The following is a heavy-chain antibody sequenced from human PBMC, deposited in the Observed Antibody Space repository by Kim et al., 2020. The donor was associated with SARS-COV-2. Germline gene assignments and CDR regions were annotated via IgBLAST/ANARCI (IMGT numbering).Heavy chain of an antibody. J-gene: IGHJ3*02. CDR2: ISYDGSNK. D-gene: IGHD4-17*01. V-gene: IGHV3-30*03. Sequence: GGSLRLSCAASGFTFSSYGMHWVRQAPGKGLEWVAVISYDGSNKYYADSVKGRFTISRDNSKNTLYLQMNSLRAEDTAVYYCAAVNPYGDYSGAFDIWGQGTMVTVSS. CDR1: GFTFSSYG. CDR3: AAVNPYGDYSGAFDI.